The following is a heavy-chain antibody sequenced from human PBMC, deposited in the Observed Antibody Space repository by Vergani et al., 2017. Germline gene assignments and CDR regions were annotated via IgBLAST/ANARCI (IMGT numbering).Heavy chain of an antibody. J-gene: IGHJ4*02. Sequence: QVQLVQSGAEVKKPGASVKVSCKVSGYTLTELSMHWVRQAPGKGLEWMGGFDPEDGETIYAQKFQGRVTMTEDTSADTAYLELSSLISEDTAVYYCATGLFSSGSYPTAPFDFWGQGTLVTVSS. V-gene: IGHV1-24*01. CDR2: FDPEDGET. D-gene: IGHD3-10*01. CDR3: ATGLFSSGSYPTAPFDF. CDR1: GYTLTELS.